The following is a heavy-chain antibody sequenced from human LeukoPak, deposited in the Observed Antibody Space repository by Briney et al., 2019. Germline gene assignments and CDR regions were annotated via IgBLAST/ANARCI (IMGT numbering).Heavy chain of an antibody. J-gene: IGHJ6*04. CDR2: IRSSGDTI. V-gene: IGHV3-48*03. CDR3: AELGITMIGGV. D-gene: IGHD3-10*02. Sequence: PGGSLRLSCAASGFTFSSYEMNWVRQAPGKGLEWVSYIRSSGDTIYYADSVKGRFTISRDNAKDSLYLQMNSLTAEDTAVYYCAELGITMIGGVWGKGTTVTISS. CDR1: GFTFSSYE.